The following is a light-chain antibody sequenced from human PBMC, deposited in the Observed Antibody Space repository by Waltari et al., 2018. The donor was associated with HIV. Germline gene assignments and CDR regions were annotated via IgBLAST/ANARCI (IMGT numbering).Light chain of an antibody. Sequence: DIVLTQSPESLTVSLGEGASISCKSSQTLFYNPDNKNHLAWYQQKAGQSPKLLFSWASVRQPGVPDRFSGSGSGTNFTLTIASLQAEDVATYYCQQSYSTPLTFGPGTTVHI. CDR2: WAS. CDR1: QTLFYNPDNKNH. V-gene: IGKV4-1*01. CDR3: QQSYSTPLT. J-gene: IGKJ3*01.